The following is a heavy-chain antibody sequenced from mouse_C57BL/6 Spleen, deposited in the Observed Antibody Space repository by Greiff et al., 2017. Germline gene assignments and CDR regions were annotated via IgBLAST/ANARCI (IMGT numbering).Heavy chain of an antibody. Sequence: VQLQQSGPELVKPGASVKISCKASGYTFTDYYMNWVKQSHGKSLEWIGDINPNNGGTSYNQKFKGKATLTVDKSSSTAYMELRSLTSEDSAVYYCARRQILWYFDVWGTGTTVTVSS. J-gene: IGHJ1*03. D-gene: IGHD6-1*01. CDR3: ARRQILWYFDV. CDR2: INPNNGGT. V-gene: IGHV1-26*01. CDR1: GYTFTDYY.